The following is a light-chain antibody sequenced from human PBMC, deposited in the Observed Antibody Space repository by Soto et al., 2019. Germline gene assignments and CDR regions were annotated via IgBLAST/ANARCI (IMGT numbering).Light chain of an antibody. Sequence: DIELAQSPGTLSLSPGERATLSCRASQSVSNNYLAWYQQKPGQAPRLLIYGASNRATGGPDRFSCSGSGTDFTFTISRLEPDDFAVYYCQQYGSPGTFGQWSKVDIK. CDR3: QQYGSPGT. V-gene: IGKV3-20*01. CDR1: QSVSNNY. CDR2: GAS. J-gene: IGKJ1*01.